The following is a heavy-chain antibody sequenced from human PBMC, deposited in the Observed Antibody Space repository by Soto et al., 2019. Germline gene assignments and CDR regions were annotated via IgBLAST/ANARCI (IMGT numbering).Heavy chain of an antibody. Sequence: EVQLVESGGGLVQPGRSLRLSCAASGFTFDDYAMHWVRQAPGKGLAWVSGISWNSGSIGYADSVKGRFTISRDNAKNSLYLQMNSLRAEDTALYYCAKDTRDCGGDCYPNVFDYWGQGTLVTVSS. V-gene: IGHV3-9*01. D-gene: IGHD2-21*01. J-gene: IGHJ4*02. CDR3: AKDTRDCGGDCYPNVFDY. CDR2: ISWNSGSI. CDR1: GFTFDDYA.